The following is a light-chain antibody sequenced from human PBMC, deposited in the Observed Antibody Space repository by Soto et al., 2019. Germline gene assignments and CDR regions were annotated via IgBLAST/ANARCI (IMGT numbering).Light chain of an antibody. Sequence: QSALTQPASVSGSPGQSITISCTGTSSDVGSHNFVSWYQQQPGKAPELMIYEVNKRPSGVSNRFFGSKSGNTASLTISGLQAEDEADYYCYSYVGSISFGGGTKVTVL. V-gene: IGLV2-23*02. J-gene: IGLJ2*01. CDR1: SSDVGSHNF. CDR3: YSYVGSIS. CDR2: EVN.